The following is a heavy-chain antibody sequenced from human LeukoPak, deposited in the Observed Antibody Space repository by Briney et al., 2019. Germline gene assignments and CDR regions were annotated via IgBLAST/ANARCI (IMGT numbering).Heavy chain of an antibody. Sequence: ASVKASCKASGYTFTSYYMHWVRQAPGQGLEWMGIINPSGGSTSYAQKFQGRVTMTRDTSTSTVYMELSSLRSEDTAVYYCARVMGYCTVSSCPGMDVWGQGTTVTVSS. V-gene: IGHV1-46*01. CDR1: GYTFTSYY. J-gene: IGHJ6*02. D-gene: IGHD2-15*01. CDR3: ARVMGYCTVSSCPGMDV. CDR2: INPSGGST.